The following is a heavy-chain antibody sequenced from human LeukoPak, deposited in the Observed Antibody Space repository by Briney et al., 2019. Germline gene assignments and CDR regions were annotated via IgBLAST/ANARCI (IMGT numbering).Heavy chain of an antibody. CDR2: INPNSGGT. D-gene: IGHD2-2*01. J-gene: IGHJ4*02. CDR3: ARTRYCSSTSCYARYFDY. V-gene: IGHV1-2*02. Sequence: ASVKVSCKASGYTFTGYYMHWVRQAPGQGLEWMGWINPNSGGTNYAQKFQGRVTMTRDTSISTAYMELSRLRPDDTAVYYCARTRYCSSTSCYARYFDYWGQGTLVTVSS. CDR1: GYTFTGYY.